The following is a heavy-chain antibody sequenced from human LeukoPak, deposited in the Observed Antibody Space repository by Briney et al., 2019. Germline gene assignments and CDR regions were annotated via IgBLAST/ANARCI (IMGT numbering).Heavy chain of an antibody. Sequence: SETLSLTCTVSGVSISSYYWSWIRQPPGKGLEWIGYIYYSGSTNYNPSLKSRVTISVDTSKNQFSLKLSSVTAADTAVYYCARANSYYYGSGSPQWGSWFDPWGQGTLVTVSS. CDR3: ARANSYYYGSGSPQWGSWFDP. CDR2: IYYSGST. V-gene: IGHV4-59*01. CDR1: GVSISSYY. D-gene: IGHD3-10*01. J-gene: IGHJ5*02.